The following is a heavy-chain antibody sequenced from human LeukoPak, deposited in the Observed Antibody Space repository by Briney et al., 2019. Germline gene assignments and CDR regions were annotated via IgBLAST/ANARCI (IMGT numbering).Heavy chain of an antibody. J-gene: IGHJ5*02. Sequence: ASVKVSCKASGYTFISYYMHWVRQAPGQGLEWMGIISPSGGSTSYAQKFQGRVTMTRDMSTSTVYMELSSLRSEDTAVYYCAREDYYDSSGYVNWFDPWGQGTLVTVSS. CDR2: ISPSGGST. CDR1: GYTFISYY. V-gene: IGHV1-46*01. D-gene: IGHD3-22*01. CDR3: AREDYYDSSGYVNWFDP.